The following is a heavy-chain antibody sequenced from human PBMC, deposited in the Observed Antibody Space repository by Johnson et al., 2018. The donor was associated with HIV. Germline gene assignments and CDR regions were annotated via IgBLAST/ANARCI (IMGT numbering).Heavy chain of an antibody. CDR3: AREGPPRAFDI. V-gene: IGHV3-66*01. J-gene: IGHJ3*02. CDR2: IYSGGST. CDR1: GFTVSSNY. Sequence: VQLVESGGGLVQPGGSLRLSCAASGFTVSSNYMSWVRQAPGKGLEWVSVIYSGGSTYYADSVTGRFPISRDNSKNTLYLQMNSLRAEDTAVYYCAREGPPRAFDIWSQGTMVTVSS.